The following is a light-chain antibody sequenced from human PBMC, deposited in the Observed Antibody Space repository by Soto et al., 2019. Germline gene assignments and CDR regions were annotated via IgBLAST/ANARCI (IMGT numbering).Light chain of an antibody. J-gene: IGKJ5*01. CDR1: QSVSSGY. Sequence: EIVLTQSPGALSLSPGERATLSCRASQSVSSGYLAWYQQKPGQAPRLLIFATSRRATGIPDRFSGSGSGTDFTLTISRLEPEDVAVYYWQQYGSSPPLTFGQGTRLEIK. CDR2: ATS. V-gene: IGKV3-20*01. CDR3: QQYGSSPPLT.